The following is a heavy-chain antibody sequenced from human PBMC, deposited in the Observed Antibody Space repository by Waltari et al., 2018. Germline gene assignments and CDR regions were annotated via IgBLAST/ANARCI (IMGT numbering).Heavy chain of an antibody. D-gene: IGHD4-17*01. CDR3: TTGNNDYGDYDLDY. CDR2: IKSKTDGGTT. V-gene: IGHV3-15*01. Sequence: EVQLVESGGGLVKPGGSLRLSCAASGFPFSNAWMSWVRKAPGKGLEWVGRIKSKTDGGTTDYAAPVKGRFTISRDDSKNTLYLQMNSLKTEDTAVYYCTTGNNDYGDYDLDYWGQGTLVTVSS. J-gene: IGHJ4*02. CDR1: GFPFSNAW.